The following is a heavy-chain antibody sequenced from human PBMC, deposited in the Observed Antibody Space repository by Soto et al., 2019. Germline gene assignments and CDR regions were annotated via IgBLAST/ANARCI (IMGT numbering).Heavy chain of an antibody. CDR2: IRPHNGAT. D-gene: IGHD6-19*01. J-gene: IGHJ5*01. CDR1: GYTFTTIR. V-gene: IGHV1-18*01. CDR3: ARDRSCWYDF. Sequence: QVQLVQSAAEVGKPGASVKVSCKASGYTFTTIRLSWVRQAPGQGLEWMGWIRPHNGATQYAQKFQGRATMTADTSTTTAYMEVRSLRPDDTAVFYCARDRSCWYDFWGQGTLVTVSS.